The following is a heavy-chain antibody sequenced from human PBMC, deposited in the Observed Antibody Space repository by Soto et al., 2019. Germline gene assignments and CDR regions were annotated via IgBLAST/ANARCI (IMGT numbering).Heavy chain of an antibody. Sequence: SVTLSVTWTVAGGSVSSGSYYWSWIRQPPGKGLEWIGYIYYSGSTNYNPSLKSRVTISVDTSKNQFSLKLSSVTAADTAVYYCARDIKGTSDWYYFDLWGQGTLVTVSS. CDR1: GGSVSSGSYY. CDR2: IYYSGST. J-gene: IGHJ4*02. D-gene: IGHD6-19*01. V-gene: IGHV4-61*01. CDR3: ARDIKGTSDWYYFDL.